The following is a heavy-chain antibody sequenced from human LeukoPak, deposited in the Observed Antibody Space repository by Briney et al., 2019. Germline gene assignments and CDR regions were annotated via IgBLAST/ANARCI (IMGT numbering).Heavy chain of an antibody. J-gene: IGHJ4*02. CDR3: ARDRLSAAGRGG. CDR2: INTNSGDT. Sequence: ASVKVSCKASGYTFTGYDLHWVRQAPGHGLEWMGRINTNSGDTNYGQKFQGWVTMTRDTSITTVYMEVSRLTSDDTAVYYCARDRLSAAGRGGWGPGTLVTVSS. CDR1: GYTFTGYD. V-gene: IGHV1-2*04. D-gene: IGHD6-13*01.